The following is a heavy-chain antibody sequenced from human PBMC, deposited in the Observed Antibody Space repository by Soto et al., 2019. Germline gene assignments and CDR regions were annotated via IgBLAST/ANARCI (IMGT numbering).Heavy chain of an antibody. CDR2: INRYTGNT. CDR3: ANRGNPYMNV. J-gene: IGHJ6*02. Sequence: QGQLVQSGAEVTMPGASVRVSCKPSPYNLDSEGVAWVRQAPGQGLEWMGWINRYTGNTNYEQKFQDRVTMTTDTSTRTAYMELRSLRSDDTAVYYCANRGNPYMNVWGQGTTVIVSS. V-gene: IGHV1-18*01. CDR1: PYNLDSEG.